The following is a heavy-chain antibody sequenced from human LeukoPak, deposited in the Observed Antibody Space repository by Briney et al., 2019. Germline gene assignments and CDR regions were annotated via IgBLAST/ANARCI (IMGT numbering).Heavy chain of an antibody. J-gene: IGHJ4*02. CDR3: VSGDATVGATPSTYFDY. D-gene: IGHD1-26*01. CDR1: GFTFDDYA. V-gene: IGHV3-9*01. Sequence: PGGSLRLSCAASGFTFDDYAMHWVRQAPGKGLEWVSGISWNSGSIGYADSVKGRFTISRDNAKNSLYLQMNSLRAEDTALYYCVSGDATVGATPSTYFDYWGQGTLVTVSS. CDR2: ISWNSGSI.